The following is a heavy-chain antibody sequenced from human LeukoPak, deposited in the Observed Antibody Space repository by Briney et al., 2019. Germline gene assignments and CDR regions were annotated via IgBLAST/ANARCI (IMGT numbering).Heavy chain of an antibody. CDR1: GGSISSGSYY. CDR2: IYTSGST. Sequence: SETLSLTCTVSGGSISSGSYYWSWIRQPAVKGLEWIGRIYTSGSTNYNPSLKSRVTISVDTSKNQFSLKLSSVTAADTAVYYCARGGPYRIAVAGTQKPSSGYYYYYMDVWGKGTTVTVSS. V-gene: IGHV4-61*02. CDR3: ARGGPYRIAVAGTQKPSSGYYYYYMDV. D-gene: IGHD6-19*01. J-gene: IGHJ6*03.